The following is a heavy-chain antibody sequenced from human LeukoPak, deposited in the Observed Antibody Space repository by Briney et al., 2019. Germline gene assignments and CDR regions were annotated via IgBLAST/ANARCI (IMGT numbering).Heavy chain of an antibody. CDR3: ASPTIFGVVIGGMDV. CDR2: IGTTSGAI. CDR1: GFTFNAFG. D-gene: IGHD3-3*01. Sequence: GGSLRLSCAASGFTFNAFGMNWVRQAPGKGLEWVSYIGTTSGAIYYADSVKGRFTISRDSAKNSLYLQMNSLRAEDTAVYYCASPTIFGVVIGGMDVWGQGTTVTVSS. V-gene: IGHV3-48*01. J-gene: IGHJ6*02.